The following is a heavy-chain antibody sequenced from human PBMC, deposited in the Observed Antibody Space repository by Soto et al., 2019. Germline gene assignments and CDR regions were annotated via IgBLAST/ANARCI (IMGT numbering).Heavy chain of an antibody. J-gene: IGHJ6*03. V-gene: IGHV3-53*04. D-gene: IGHD3-10*01. CDR2: IFAGGGT. CDR3: ARCDYGWDDEYYYYMDV. CDR1: GFTVSNNY. Sequence: EVQLVESGGDLVQPGGSLRLSCAASGFTVSNNYLSWVRQAPGKGLELVSVIFAGGGTYYADSVKGRFAISRHNSKNTLYHQMNSLRAEDTAVYYCARCDYGWDDEYYYYMDVWGKGTTVTVSS.